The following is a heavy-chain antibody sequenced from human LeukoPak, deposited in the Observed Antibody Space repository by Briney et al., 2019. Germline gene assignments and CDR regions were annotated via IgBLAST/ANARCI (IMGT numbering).Heavy chain of an antibody. CDR3: ARAYSPNTVVVSAAMSYYYYYYMDV. Sequence: GASVKVSCKASGGTFSSYAISWVRQAPGQGLEWMGGIIPIFGTANYAQKFQGRVTITTDESTSTAYMELSSLRSEDTAVYYCARAYSPNTVVVSAAMSYYYYYYMDVWGKGTTVTVSS. CDR2: IIPIFGTA. D-gene: IGHD2-2*01. V-gene: IGHV1-69*05. CDR1: GGTFSSYA. J-gene: IGHJ6*03.